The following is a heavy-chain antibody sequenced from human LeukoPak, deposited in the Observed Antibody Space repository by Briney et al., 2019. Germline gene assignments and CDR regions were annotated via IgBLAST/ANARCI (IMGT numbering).Heavy chain of an antibody. CDR2: ISGSGGST. Sequence: GESLKISCKGSGYSFTSYAMSWVRQAPGKGLEWVSAISGSGGSTYYADSVKGRFTISRDNSKNTLYLQMNSLRAEDTAVYYCAKVRVGANPNNWCDPWGQGTLVTVSS. J-gene: IGHJ5*02. D-gene: IGHD1-26*01. CDR1: GYSFTSYA. CDR3: AKVRVGANPNNWCDP. V-gene: IGHV3-23*01.